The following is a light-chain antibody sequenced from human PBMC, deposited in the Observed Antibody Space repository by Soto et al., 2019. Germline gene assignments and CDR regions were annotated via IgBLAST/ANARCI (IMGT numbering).Light chain of an antibody. Sequence: QTVVTQEPSLPVSPGGTVTLTCAPSTGEVTSDYFPNWFQLKPGQVPRQLISGTSTKHSWTPARFSDSLLWGKPALTLSGVQPEDEAEYHGLLYFGDADVFGTGTKVTVL. V-gene: IGLV7-43*01. CDR1: TGEVTSDYF. J-gene: IGLJ1*01. CDR3: LLYFGDADV. CDR2: GTS.